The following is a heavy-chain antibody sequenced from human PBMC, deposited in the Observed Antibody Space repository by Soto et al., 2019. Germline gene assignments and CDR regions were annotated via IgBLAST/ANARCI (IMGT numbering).Heavy chain of an antibody. V-gene: IGHV1-2*02. CDR1: GYTFTGYY. J-gene: IGHJ6*02. D-gene: IGHD2-8*01. Sequence: APVKVSCKASGYTFTGYYMHWVRQAPGQGLEWMGWINPNSGGTNYAQKFQGRVTMTRDTSISTAYMELSRLRSDDTAVYYCARARHIVLMVYADYYGMDVWGQGTTVTVSS. CDR3: ARARHIVLMVYADYYGMDV. CDR2: INPNSGGT.